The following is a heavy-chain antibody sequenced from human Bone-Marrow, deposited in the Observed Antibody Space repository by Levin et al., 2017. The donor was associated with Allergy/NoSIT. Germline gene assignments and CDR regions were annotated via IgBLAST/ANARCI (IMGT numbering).Heavy chain of an antibody. CDR2: ISGSGGNT. D-gene: IGHD2-2*01. J-gene: IGHJ3*02. V-gene: IGHV3-23*01. Sequence: GGSLRLSCAASGFTFSSYAMSWVRQAPGKGLEWVSAISGSGGNTYYADSVKGRFTISRDNSKNTLYLQMNSLRAEDTAVYYCAKDLEAYCTSTSCYDAFDIWGQGTMVTVSS. CDR1: GFTFSSYA. CDR3: AKDLEAYCTSTSCYDAFDI.